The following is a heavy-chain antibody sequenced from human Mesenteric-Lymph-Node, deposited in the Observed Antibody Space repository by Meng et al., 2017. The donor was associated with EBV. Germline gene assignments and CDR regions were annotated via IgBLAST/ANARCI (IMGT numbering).Heavy chain of an antibody. CDR2: INHSGST. J-gene: IGHJ4*02. CDR3: ARGRGSRLLFYSSFDS. CDR1: GASFSGYY. D-gene: IGHD2-15*01. Sequence: QVRPQKWGAGLLQPSETLSLTCAVYGASFSGYYWSWIRQPPGKGLEWIGEINHSGSTNYNPSLKSRVSVSLDTSKNQFSLKLSSVTAADTAVFYCARGRGSRLLFYSSFDSWGQGTLVTVSS. V-gene: IGHV4-34*01.